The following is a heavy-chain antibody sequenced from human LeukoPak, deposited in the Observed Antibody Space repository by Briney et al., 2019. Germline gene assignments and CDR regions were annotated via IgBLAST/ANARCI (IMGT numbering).Heavy chain of an antibody. Sequence: SETLSLTCTVSGDSIIYYYWSWIRQPPGKGLEWIGKIYYSGNTNYNPSLKSRVTISVDTSKNQFSLKLSSVTAADTAVYYCARVRGYSYDSSDFDYWGQGTLVTVSP. CDR1: GDSIIYYY. V-gene: IGHV4-59*01. J-gene: IGHJ4*02. CDR3: ARVRGYSYDSSDFDY. CDR2: IYYSGNT. D-gene: IGHD5-18*01.